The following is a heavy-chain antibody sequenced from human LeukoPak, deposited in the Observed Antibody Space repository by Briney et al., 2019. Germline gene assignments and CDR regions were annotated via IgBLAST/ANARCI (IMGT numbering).Heavy chain of an antibody. V-gene: IGHV3-66*01. CDR1: GFTVSSNY. CDR2: IYSGGST. J-gene: IGHJ3*02. D-gene: IGHD6-13*01. CDR3: ARDNRAAAGTNAFDI. Sequence: PGGSLRLSCAASGFTVSSNYMSWVRQAPGKGLEWVSVIYSGGSTYYADSVKGRFTISRDNSKNTLYLQMNSLRAEDTAVYYCARDNRAAAGTNAFDIWGQGTMVTASS.